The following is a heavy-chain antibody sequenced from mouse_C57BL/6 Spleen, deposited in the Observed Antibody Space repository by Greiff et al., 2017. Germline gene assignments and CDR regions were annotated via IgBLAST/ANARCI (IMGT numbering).Heavy chain of an antibody. CDR1: GYTFTSYW. D-gene: IGHD2-3*01. V-gene: IGHV1-53*01. CDR2: INPSNGGT. Sequence: QVQLQQPGTELVKPGASVKLSCKASGYTFTSYWMHWVKQRPGQGLEWIGNINPSNGGTKYNEKFKSKATLTVDKSSSTAYMQLSILTSDDSAVYYCARDDGYYLSWFAYWGQGTLVTVSA. J-gene: IGHJ3*01. CDR3: ARDDGYYLSWFAY.